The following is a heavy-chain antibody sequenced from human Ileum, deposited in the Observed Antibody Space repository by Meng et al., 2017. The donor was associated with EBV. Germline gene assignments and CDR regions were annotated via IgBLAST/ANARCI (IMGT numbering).Heavy chain of an antibody. Sequence: QVQLLESDPRLVKPSQTLSLTCVVSGAAISSGGYHWSWIRQPPGKGLEWIGYIFSSGSPYYNPSLKNRITMSVDTSKNQFSLNLKSVTAADTAVYYCASYSEGGGGLGYWGQGTLVTVSS. CDR3: ASYSEGGGGLGY. V-gene: IGHV4-30-4*01. J-gene: IGHJ4*02. CDR2: IFSSGSP. D-gene: IGHD2-15*01. CDR1: GAAISSGGYH.